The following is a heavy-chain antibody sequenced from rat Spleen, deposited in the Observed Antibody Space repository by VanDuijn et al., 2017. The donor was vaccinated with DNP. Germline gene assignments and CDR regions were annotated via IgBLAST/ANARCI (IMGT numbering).Heavy chain of an antibody. Sequence: EVQLAESGGGLVRPGRSLKLSCAVSGFTFSDYYMAWVRQAPAKGLEWVATLSYNGGTPYYRDSVKGRFTISRDNAQSTLYLQMDSLRSEDTATYYCARHRTIMPYYYAMDAWGQGASVTVSS. CDR3: ARHRTIMPYYYAMDA. D-gene: IGHD1-12*01. J-gene: IGHJ4*01. V-gene: IGHV5-7*01. CDR1: GFTFSDYY. CDR2: LSYNGGTP.